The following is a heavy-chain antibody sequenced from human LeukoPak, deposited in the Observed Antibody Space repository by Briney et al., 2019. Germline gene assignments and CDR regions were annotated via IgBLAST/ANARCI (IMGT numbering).Heavy chain of an antibody. J-gene: IGHJ5*02. CDR3: ARDSWELELRGSHNWFDP. Sequence: GASVKVSCKASGYTFTSYGISWVRQAPGQGLEWMGWISAYNGNTNYAQKLQGRVTMTTDTSTSTAYVELRSLRSDDTAVYYCARDSWELELRGSHNWFDPWGQGTLVTVSS. V-gene: IGHV1-18*01. CDR2: ISAYNGNT. D-gene: IGHD1-7*01. CDR1: GYTFTSYG.